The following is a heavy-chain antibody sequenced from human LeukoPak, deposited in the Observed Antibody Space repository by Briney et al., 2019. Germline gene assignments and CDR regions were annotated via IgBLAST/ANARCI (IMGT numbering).Heavy chain of an antibody. CDR3: ARGLGQPPAGGY. V-gene: IGHV4-34*01. Sequence: SETLSLTCAVYGGSFSDYYWKWIRQPPGKGLEWIGEINHSGSTNYNPSLKSRVTISVDTSKNQFSLKLSSVTAADTAVYYCARGLGQPPAGGYWGQGTLVTVSP. D-gene: IGHD3-16*01. CDR2: INHSGST. CDR1: GGSFSDYY. J-gene: IGHJ4*02.